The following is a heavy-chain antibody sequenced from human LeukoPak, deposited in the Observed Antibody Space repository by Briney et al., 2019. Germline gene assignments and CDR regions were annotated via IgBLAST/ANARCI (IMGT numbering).Heavy chain of an antibody. V-gene: IGHV3-7*03. Sequence: GGSLRLSCAASGFAFSNYWMSWVRQAPGKGLEWVANIRQDGNEKYYVGSVRGRFTISRDNAKNSLYLQMNSLRAEDTAVYYCARHYDILTGTFPYYWGQGTLVTVSS. CDR3: ARHYDILTGTFPYY. CDR1: GFAFSNYW. D-gene: IGHD3-9*01. J-gene: IGHJ4*02. CDR2: IRQDGNEK.